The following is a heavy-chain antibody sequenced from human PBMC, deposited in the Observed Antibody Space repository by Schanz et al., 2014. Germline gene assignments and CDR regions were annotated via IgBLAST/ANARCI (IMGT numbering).Heavy chain of an antibody. CDR1: RYTFNTYG. D-gene: IGHD2-2*01. V-gene: IGHV1-18*01. Sequence: GPEVKEPGASVKVSCEASRYTFNTYGLNWVRQAPGQGLEWMGWISTFRNEDTNSAQRFQGRVTVTRDTSRSTVYMELSSLRSEDTAVYYCARAPTAYCSDTSCLGTPFDYWGQGTLVTVSS. CDR3: ARAPTAYCSDTSCLGTPFDY. CDR2: ISTFRNEDT. J-gene: IGHJ4*02.